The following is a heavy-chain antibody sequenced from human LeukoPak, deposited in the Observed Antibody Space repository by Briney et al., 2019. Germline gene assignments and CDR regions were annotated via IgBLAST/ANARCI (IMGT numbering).Heavy chain of an antibody. CDR3: ASSYYDSSGYYSLDY. CDR2: ICWNSGSI. Sequence: GRSLRLSCAASGFTFDDYAMHWVRQAPGKGLEWVSGICWNSGSIGYADSVKGRFTISRDNAKNSLYLQMNSLRAEDTALYYCASSYYDSSGYYSLDYWGQGTLVTVSS. D-gene: IGHD3-22*01. V-gene: IGHV3-9*01. J-gene: IGHJ4*02. CDR1: GFTFDDYA.